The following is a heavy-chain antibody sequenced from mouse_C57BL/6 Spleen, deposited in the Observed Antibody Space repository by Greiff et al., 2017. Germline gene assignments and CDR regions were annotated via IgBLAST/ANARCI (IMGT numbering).Heavy chain of an antibody. CDR1: GYTFTSYW. V-gene: IGHV1-52*01. CDR2: IDPSDSET. D-gene: IGHD2-1*01. CDR3: AREGDYGNFAY. Sequence: VQLQQPGAELVRPGSSVKLSCKASGYTFTSYWMHWVKQRPIQGLEWIGNIDPSDSETHYNQKFKDKATLTVDKSSSTAYMQLSSLTSEDSAVYYCAREGDYGNFAYWGQGTLVTVSA. J-gene: IGHJ3*01.